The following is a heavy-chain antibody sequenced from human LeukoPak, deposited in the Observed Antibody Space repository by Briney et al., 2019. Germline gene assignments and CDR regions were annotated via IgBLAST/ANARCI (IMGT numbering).Heavy chain of an antibody. D-gene: IGHD1-26*01. CDR1: GFTFSVYP. CDR2: ISYHGTIQ. Sequence: GSSLRLSCAASGFTFSVYPFHWVRQAPGKGLEWVAVISYHGTIQYYADSVKGRFIISRDTSKKTLYLQMNSLTTEDTAVYYCARDPIVGPPDYFDHWSQGTLVTVSS. V-gene: IGHV3-30-3*01. CDR3: ARDPIVGPPDYFDH. J-gene: IGHJ4*02.